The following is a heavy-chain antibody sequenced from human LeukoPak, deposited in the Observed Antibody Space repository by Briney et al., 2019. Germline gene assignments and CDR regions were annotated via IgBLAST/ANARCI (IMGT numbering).Heavy chain of an antibody. V-gene: IGHV1-2*02. CDR3: AKRSITAQYYFDY. CDR1: GYTFTGYY. J-gene: IGHJ4*02. Sequence: ASVKVSCKASGYTFTGYYLHWVRQAPGQGLEWMGWINPNSGDTNYAQKLQGRVTMTRDTSISTAYMELSRLRSDDTAVYYCAKRSITAQYYFDYWGQGTLVTVSS. D-gene: IGHD6-6*01. CDR2: INPNSGDT.